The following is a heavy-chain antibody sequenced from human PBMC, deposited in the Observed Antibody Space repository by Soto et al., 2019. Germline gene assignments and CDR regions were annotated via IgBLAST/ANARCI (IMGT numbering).Heavy chain of an antibody. J-gene: IGHJ3*02. CDR3: ARGSQLERDALDI. Sequence: QVQLQESGPGLVKPSQPLSLTCSFSGVSINSGGYYWGWIRHHPGKGLEWIGYIYYTGHTFYNPSLKSRVAMSLDTSKNQFSLKLSSVTAADTAVYYCARGSQLERDALDIWGQGTMVTVSS. CDR1: GVSINSGGYY. CDR2: IYYTGHT. D-gene: IGHD1-1*01. V-gene: IGHV4-31*03.